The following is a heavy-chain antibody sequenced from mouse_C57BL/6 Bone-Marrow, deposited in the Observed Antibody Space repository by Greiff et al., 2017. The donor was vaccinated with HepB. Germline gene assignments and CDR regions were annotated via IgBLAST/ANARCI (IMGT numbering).Heavy chain of an antibody. CDR3: ARDPPYSKGYFDY. Sequence: EVKLVESGGGLVKPGGSLKLSCAASGFTFSSYAMSWVRQTPEKRLEWVATISDGGSYTYYPDNVKGRYTISRDNAKNNLYLQMSHLKSEDTAMYYCARDPPYSKGYFDYWGQGTTLTVSS. D-gene: IGHD2-5*01. CDR2: ISDGGSYT. CDR1: GFTFSSYA. V-gene: IGHV5-4*01. J-gene: IGHJ2*01.